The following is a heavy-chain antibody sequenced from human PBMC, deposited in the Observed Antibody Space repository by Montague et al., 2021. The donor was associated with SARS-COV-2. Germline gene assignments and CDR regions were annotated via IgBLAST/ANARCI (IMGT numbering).Heavy chain of an antibody. CDR2: ISWDGGST. Sequence: SLRLSCAASGFTFDDYTMHWVRQAPGKGLEWVSLISWDGGSTYYADSVKGRFTISRDNSKNSLYLQMSSLRTEDTALYYCAKDLILGSGTRFDYWGQGTLVTVSS. V-gene: IGHV3-43*01. J-gene: IGHJ4*02. CDR1: GFTFDDYT. CDR3: AKDLILGSGTRFDY. D-gene: IGHD6-13*01.